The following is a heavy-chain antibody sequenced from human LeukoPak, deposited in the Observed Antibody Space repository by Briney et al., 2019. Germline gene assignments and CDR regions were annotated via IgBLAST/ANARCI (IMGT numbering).Heavy chain of an antibody. V-gene: IGHV4-31*03. J-gene: IGHJ6*02. CDR3: ARHRMDTAMVPSFNTKYYYYGMDV. D-gene: IGHD5-18*01. Sequence: PSETLSLTCTVSGGSISSGGYYWSWIRQHPGKGLEWIGYIYYSGSTYYNPSLKSRVTISVDTSKNQFSLKLSSVTAADTAVYYCARHRMDTAMVPSFNTKYYYYGMDVWGQGTTVTVSS. CDR2: IYYSGST. CDR1: GGSISSGGYY.